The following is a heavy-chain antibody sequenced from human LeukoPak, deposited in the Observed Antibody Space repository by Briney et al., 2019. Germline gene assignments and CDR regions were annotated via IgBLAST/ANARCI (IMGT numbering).Heavy chain of an antibody. CDR2: IIPIFGTA. Sequence: SVKVSCKASGGTFSSYAISWVRQAPGQGLEWMGGIIPIFGTANYAQKFQGRVTITRDTSASTAYMELSRLRSDDTAVYYCARGLSGCEIPDAFDIWGQGTMVTVSS. CDR1: GGTFSSYA. D-gene: IGHD5-12*01. CDR3: ARGLSGCEIPDAFDI. V-gene: IGHV1-69*05. J-gene: IGHJ3*02.